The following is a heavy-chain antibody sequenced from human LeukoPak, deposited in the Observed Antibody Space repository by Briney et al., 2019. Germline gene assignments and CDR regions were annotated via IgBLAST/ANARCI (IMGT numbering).Heavy chain of an antibody. CDR2: IWYDGSNK. Sequence: PGGSLRLSCAASGFTFSSYGMHWVRQAPGKGLEWVAVIWYDGSNKYYADSVKGRFTTSRDNSKNTLYLQMNSLRAEDTAVYYCARDRVAAAGLDPWGQGTLVTVSS. J-gene: IGHJ5*02. D-gene: IGHD6-13*01. V-gene: IGHV3-33*01. CDR1: GFTFSSYG. CDR3: ARDRVAAAGLDP.